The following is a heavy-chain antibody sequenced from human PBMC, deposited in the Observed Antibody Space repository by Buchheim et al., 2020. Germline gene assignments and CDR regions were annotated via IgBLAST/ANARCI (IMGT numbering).Heavy chain of an antibody. CDR1: GFTFSSYA. J-gene: IGHJ4*02. Sequence: EVQLLESGGGLAQPGGSLRLSCAASGFTFSSYAMSWVRQAPGKGLEWVSSITGSGGNTYYADSVTGRFTISRDNSNNTVYLEMNSLRAEDTAVYYCAKEKQRDFDYWGQGTL. CDR2: ITGSGGNT. D-gene: IGHD6-25*01. CDR3: AKEKQRDFDY. V-gene: IGHV3-23*01.